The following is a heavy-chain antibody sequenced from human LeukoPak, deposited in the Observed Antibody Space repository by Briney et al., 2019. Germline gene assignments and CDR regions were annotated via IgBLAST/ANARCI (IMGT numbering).Heavy chain of an antibody. J-gene: IGHJ4*02. V-gene: IGHV3-21*01. Sequence: GGSLRLSCAASGFTFSNHPMDWVRQAPGKGLEWVSYISSSSTYIYYADSVKGRFTISRDNAKNSLYLQMNSLRAEDTAVYYCARDMTTARFDNWGQGTLVTVSS. CDR1: GFTFSNHP. D-gene: IGHD4-17*01. CDR3: ARDMTTARFDN. CDR2: ISSSSTYI.